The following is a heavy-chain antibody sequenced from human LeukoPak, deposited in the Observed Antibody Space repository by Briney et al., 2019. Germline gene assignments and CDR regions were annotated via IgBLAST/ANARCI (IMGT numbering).Heavy chain of an antibody. V-gene: IGHV4-39*07. CDR2: IYHSGST. CDR1: GGSIGSSTYY. CDR3: ASYSGTYSAFEI. D-gene: IGHD1-26*01. Sequence: SETLSLTCTVSGGSIGSSTYYWGWIRQPPGKGLEWIGNIYHSGSTYYNPSLKSRVIISIDTSKNQFSLKLSSVTAADTAVYYCASYSGTYSAFEIWGQGTQVTVSS. J-gene: IGHJ3*02.